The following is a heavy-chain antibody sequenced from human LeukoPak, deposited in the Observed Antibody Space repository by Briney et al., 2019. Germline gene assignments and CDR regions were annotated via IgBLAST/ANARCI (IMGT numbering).Heavy chain of an antibody. CDR2: IYYSGST. Sequence: SETLSLTCTVSGGSISSSSYYWGWIRQPPGKGLEWIGSIYYSGSTYYNPSLKSRVTISVDTSKNQFSLKLSSVTAADTAVYYCARGFLLYGGNSHFDYWGQGTLVTVSS. D-gene: IGHD4-23*01. V-gene: IGHV4-39*07. CDR3: ARGFLLYGGNSHFDY. CDR1: GGSISSSSYY. J-gene: IGHJ4*02.